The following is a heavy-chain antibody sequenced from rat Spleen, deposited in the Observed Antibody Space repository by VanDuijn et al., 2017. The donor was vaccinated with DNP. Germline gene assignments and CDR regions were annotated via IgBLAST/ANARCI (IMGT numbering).Heavy chain of an antibody. CDR2: IHTGGGST. CDR3: TRFMYTTDYWYFTF. J-gene: IGHJ1*01. Sequence: EVQLVESGGGLVQPGRSLKLSCAASGFTFSDYNMAWVRQAPTKGLEWVAYIHTGGGSTYYRDSLKGRFTMSRDNAKSTLYLEMDSLRSEDTATYYCTRFMYTTDYWYFTFWGPGTMVTVSS. V-gene: IGHV5-27*01. D-gene: IGHD1-6*01. CDR1: GFTFSDYN.